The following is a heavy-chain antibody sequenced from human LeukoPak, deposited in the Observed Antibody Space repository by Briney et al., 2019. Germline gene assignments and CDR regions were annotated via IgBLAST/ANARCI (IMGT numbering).Heavy chain of an antibody. V-gene: IGHV3-64D*06. D-gene: IGHD1-26*01. Sequence: PGGSLRLSCSASGFTFSSYAMHWVRQAPGKGLEYVSAISSNGGSTYYADSVKGRFTISRDNSKNTLYLQMSSLRADDTAVYYCVKDCHGGLGGYYFDYWGQGTLVTVSS. CDR3: VKDCHGGLGGYYFDY. CDR2: ISSNGGST. CDR1: GFTFSSYA. J-gene: IGHJ4*02.